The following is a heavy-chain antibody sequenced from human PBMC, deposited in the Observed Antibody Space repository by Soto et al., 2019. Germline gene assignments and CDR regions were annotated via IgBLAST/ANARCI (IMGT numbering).Heavy chain of an antibody. V-gene: IGHV1-18*01. Sequence: QVQLVQSGPEVKKPGASVKVSCKTSGYTFTSYGITWVRQAPGQGLEWMGWITTDKGKTTYALKFQGRVTMTTATPTSTAYMELRSLRSDDTAVYYCATRSPAFDYWGQGTLVTVSS. CDR3: ATRSPAFDY. CDR2: ITTDKGKT. CDR1: GYTFTSYG. J-gene: IGHJ4*02.